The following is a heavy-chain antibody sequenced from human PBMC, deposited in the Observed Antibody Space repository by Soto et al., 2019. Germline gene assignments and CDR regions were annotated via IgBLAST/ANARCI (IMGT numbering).Heavy chain of an antibody. CDR3: AREYCSGGSCYPIEAAVDAFDI. Sequence: GGSLRLSCAASGFTFSSYGMHWVRQAPGKGLEWVAVIWYDGSNKYYADSVKGRFTISRDNSKNTLYLQMNSLRAEDTAVYYCAREYCSGGSCYPIEAAVDAFDIWGQGTMVTVSS. V-gene: IGHV3-33*01. J-gene: IGHJ3*02. D-gene: IGHD2-15*01. CDR2: IWYDGSNK. CDR1: GFTFSSYG.